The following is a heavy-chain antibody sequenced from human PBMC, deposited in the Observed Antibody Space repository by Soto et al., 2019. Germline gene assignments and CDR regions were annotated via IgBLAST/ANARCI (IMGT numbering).Heavy chain of an antibody. CDR1: GFTFSSYG. CDR3: AKDWKLTNDY. CDR2: ISYDGSNK. D-gene: IGHD2-15*01. V-gene: IGHV3-30*18. J-gene: IGHJ4*02. Sequence: GGSLRLSCAASGFTFSSYGMHWVRQAPGKGLEWVAVISYDGSNKYYADSVKGRFTISRDNSKNTLYLQMNSLRAEDTAVYYCAKDWKLTNDYWGQGTLVTVSS.